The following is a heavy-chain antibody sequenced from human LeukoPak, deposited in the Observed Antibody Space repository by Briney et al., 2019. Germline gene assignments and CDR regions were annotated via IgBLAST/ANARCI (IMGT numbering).Heavy chain of an antibody. CDR3: ARDLSSTSNWELDY. CDR2: INPNSGGT. J-gene: IGHJ4*02. Sequence: ASVKVSCKASGYTFIGYFMPWVRQAPGQGLEWMGRINPNSGGTNYAPDFQGRVTMTRDTSINTAYMELSRLTSDDTAVYYCARDLSSTSNWELDYWGQGTLVTVSS. V-gene: IGHV1-2*06. CDR1: GYTFIGYF. D-gene: IGHD1-26*01.